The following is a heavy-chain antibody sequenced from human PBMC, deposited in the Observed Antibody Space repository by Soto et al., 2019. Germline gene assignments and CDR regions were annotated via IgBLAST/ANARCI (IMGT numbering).Heavy chain of an antibody. Sequence: PXGSLRLSCAASGFTFSNAWMSWVRQAPGKGLEWVGRIKSKVDSATTDYAAPVKGRFSISRDDSRNTLYLQMNSLKIEDTAVYYCTTDDPINRTWGQGTQVTVSS. CDR3: TTDDPINRT. CDR1: GFTFSNAW. J-gene: IGHJ5*02. V-gene: IGHV3-15*01. CDR2: IKSKVDSATT.